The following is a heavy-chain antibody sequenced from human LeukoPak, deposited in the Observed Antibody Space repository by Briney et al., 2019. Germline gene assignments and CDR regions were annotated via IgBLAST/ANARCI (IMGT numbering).Heavy chain of an antibody. J-gene: IGHJ4*02. D-gene: IGHD6-13*01. CDR2: INSDGSST. V-gene: IGHV3-74*01. CDR3: ARETTSWYRTGGFDY. Sequence: GGSLRLSCAASGFTFSSYWMHWVRQAPGKGLVWVSRINSDGSSTSYADSVKGRFTISRDNAKNTLYLQMNSLRAEDTAVYYCARETTSWYRTGGFDYWGQRTLVTVSS. CDR1: GFTFSSYW.